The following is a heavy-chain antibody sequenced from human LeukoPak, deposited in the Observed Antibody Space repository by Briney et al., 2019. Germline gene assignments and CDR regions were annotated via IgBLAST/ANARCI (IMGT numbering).Heavy chain of an antibody. CDR2: IYYSGCT. J-gene: IGHJ4*02. D-gene: IGHD2-8*01. V-gene: IGHV4-59*01. CDR1: SGSIRTSY. CDR3: ARAPNPDFFDD. Sequence: SETLSLTCTVSSGSIRTSYCSWIRQPPGKGLEWIGYIYYSGCTNYNPSLKSRVTISVDTSRNQFSLKLSSVTAADTAVYYCARAPNPDFFDDWGQGTLVTVSS.